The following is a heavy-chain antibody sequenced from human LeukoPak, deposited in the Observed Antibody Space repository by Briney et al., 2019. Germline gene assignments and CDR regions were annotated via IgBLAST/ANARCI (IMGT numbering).Heavy chain of an antibody. D-gene: IGHD3-9*01. V-gene: IGHV3-11*01. J-gene: IGHJ3*02. CDR1: GFTFSDYY. Sequence: PGGSLRLSCAASGFTFSDYYMSWIRQAPGKGLEWVSYISSSGSTIYYADSVKGRFTISRDNAKNSLYLQMNSLRAEDTAVYYCARDMRYFDWLESPIHALDIWGQGTMVTVSS. CDR2: ISSSGSTI. CDR3: ARDMRYFDWLESPIHALDI.